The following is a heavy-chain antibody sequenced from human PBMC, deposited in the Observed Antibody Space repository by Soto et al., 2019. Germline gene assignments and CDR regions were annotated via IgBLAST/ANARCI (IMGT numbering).Heavy chain of an antibody. CDR2: IIPIFGTA. CDR3: ACKTGYSSGWQPPVSY. CDR1: GGTFSSYA. Sequence: SVKVSCKASGGTFSSYAISWVRQAPGQGLEWMGGIIPIFGTANYAQKFQGRVTITADESTSTAYMELSSLRSEDTAVYYCACKTGYSSGWQPPVSYWGQGTLVTVSS. D-gene: IGHD6-19*01. J-gene: IGHJ4*02. V-gene: IGHV1-69*13.